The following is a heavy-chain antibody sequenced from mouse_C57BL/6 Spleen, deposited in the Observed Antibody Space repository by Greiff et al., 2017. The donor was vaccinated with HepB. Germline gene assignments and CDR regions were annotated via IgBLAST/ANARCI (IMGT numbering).Heavy chain of an antibody. D-gene: IGHD2-4*01. V-gene: IGHV2-2*01. CDR3: ARNFYDYDGYAMDY. J-gene: IGHJ4*01. Sequence: VQRVESGPGLVQPSQSLSITCTVSGFSLTSYGVHWVRQSPGKGLEWLGVIWSGGSTDYNAAFISRLSISKDNSKSQVFFKMNSLQADDTAIYYCARNFYDYDGYAMDYWGQGTSVTVSS. CDR1: GFSLTSYG. CDR2: IWSGGST.